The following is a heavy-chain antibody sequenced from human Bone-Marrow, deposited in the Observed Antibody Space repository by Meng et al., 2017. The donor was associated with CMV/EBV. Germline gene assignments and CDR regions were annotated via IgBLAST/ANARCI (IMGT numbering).Heavy chain of an antibody. J-gene: IGHJ6*02. Sequence: GESLKISCAASGFTFSSYSMNWVRQAPGKGLEWVSSISSSSSYIYYADSVKGRFTISRDNAKNSLYLQMNSLRAEDTAVYYCARALGYCSSTSCYSYYYGMDVCGQGTTVTFSS. CDR1: GFTFSSYS. CDR3: ARALGYCSSTSCYSYYYGMDV. CDR2: ISSSSSYI. D-gene: IGHD2-2*01. V-gene: IGHV3-21*01.